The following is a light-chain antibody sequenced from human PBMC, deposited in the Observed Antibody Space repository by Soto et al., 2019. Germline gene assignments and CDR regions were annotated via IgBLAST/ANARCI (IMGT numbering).Light chain of an antibody. V-gene: IGLV1-44*01. J-gene: IGLJ3*02. CDR1: GYNIGSKT. CDR2: RDD. Sequence: QSALTQPPSVSGTPGQRVTISCSGSGYNIGSKTDSWYQQLPGTDPKHLIHRDDQRPSAVPDRFSASRSDTSATLPVSGLQSEDEDDYYCASWDDSRDAAVVFGGGTKLTVL. CDR3: ASWDDSRDAAVV.